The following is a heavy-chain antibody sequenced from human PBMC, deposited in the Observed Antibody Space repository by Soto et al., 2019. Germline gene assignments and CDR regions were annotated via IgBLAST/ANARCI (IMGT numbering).Heavy chain of an antibody. J-gene: IGHJ4*02. CDR2: ISGSGGST. CDR1: GFTFTTYA. V-gene: IGHV3-23*01. CDR3: AKRSNYNIGWLDS. Sequence: EFQLLQSGGGLVQPGGSLRLSCAASGFTFTTYAMNWVRQAPGKGLEWVSAISGSGGSTYYTDSVKGRFTISRDNSKNTLYPHTKSLRAEDTALYYCAKRSNYNIGWLDSWGQGTLVTVSS. D-gene: IGHD6-19*01.